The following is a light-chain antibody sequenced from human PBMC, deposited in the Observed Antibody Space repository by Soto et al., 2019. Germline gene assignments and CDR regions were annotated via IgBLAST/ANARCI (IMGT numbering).Light chain of an antibody. CDR1: QSVNSNY. Sequence: EIVLTQSPGILSLSPGERATLSCTASQSVNSNYLAWFQQHPGQPPRLLIFGAFRRATGIPDRFSGSGTETDFTLSITRLEPEDFAVYYCQQYNKWRTFGQGTKVDIK. V-gene: IGKV3-20*01. CDR3: QQYNKWRT. CDR2: GAF. J-gene: IGKJ1*01.